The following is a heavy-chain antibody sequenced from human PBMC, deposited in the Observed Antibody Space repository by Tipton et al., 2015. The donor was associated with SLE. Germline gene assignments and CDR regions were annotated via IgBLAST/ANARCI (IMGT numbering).Heavy chain of an antibody. CDR1: GFTFSSYS. J-gene: IGHJ1*01. V-gene: IGHV3-23*01. Sequence: SLRLSCAASGFTFSSYSMNWVRQAPGKGLEWVSAISGSGGSTYYADSVKGRFTISRDNSKNTLYLQMNSLRAEDTAVYYCANFSIAAHHAEYFQHWGQGTLVTVSS. CDR2: ISGSGGST. CDR3: ANFSIAAHHAEYFQH. D-gene: IGHD6-6*01.